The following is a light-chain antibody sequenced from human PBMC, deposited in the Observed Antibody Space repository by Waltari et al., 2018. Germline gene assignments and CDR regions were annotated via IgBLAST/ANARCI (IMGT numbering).Light chain of an antibody. Sequence: QTVVTQEPSFSVSTGSTVPLTYGFSSASLSTTHSPSWYQQTPGQAPRTLIYSTNTRSSGVPDRFSGSILGNKAALTITGAQADDESDYYCVLYMGSGVLVFGGGTKLTVL. J-gene: IGLJ3*02. V-gene: IGLV8-61*01. CDR1: SASLSTTHS. CDR2: STN. CDR3: VLYMGSGVLV.